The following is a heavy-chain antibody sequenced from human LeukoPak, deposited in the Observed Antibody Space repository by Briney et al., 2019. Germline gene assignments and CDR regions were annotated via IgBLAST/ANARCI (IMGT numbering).Heavy chain of an antibody. CDR3: ATDYRAVAAAGTYFDY. J-gene: IGHJ4*02. V-gene: IGHV1-24*01. CDR1: GYTFTSYY. D-gene: IGHD6-13*01. CDR2: FDPEDGET. Sequence: ASVKVSCKASGYTFTSYYMHWVRQAPGKGLEWMGGFDPEDGETIYAQKFQGRVTMTEDTSTDTAYMELSSLRSEDTAVYYCATDYRAVAAAGTYFDYWGQGTLVTVSS.